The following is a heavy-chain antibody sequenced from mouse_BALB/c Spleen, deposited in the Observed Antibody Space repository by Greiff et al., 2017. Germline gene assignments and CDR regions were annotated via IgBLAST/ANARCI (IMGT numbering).Heavy chain of an antibody. CDR2: INPSTGYT. D-gene: IGHD2-14*01. CDR3: ASYPVYRYGLFDY. J-gene: IGHJ2*01. Sequence: QVQLQQSGAELAKPGASVKMSCKASGYTFTSYWMHWVKQRPGQGLEWIGYINPSTGYTEYNQKFKDKATLTADKSSSTAYMQLSSLTSEDSAVYYCASYPVYRYGLFDYWGQGTTLTVSS. CDR1: GYTFTSYW. V-gene: IGHV1-7*01.